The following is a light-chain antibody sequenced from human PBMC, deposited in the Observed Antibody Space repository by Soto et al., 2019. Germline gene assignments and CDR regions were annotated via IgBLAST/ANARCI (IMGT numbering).Light chain of an antibody. CDR1: SSDVGGYNF. V-gene: IGLV2-11*01. Sequence: QSALTQPRSVSGSPGQSVTISCTGTSSDVGGYNFVSWYQQRPGKAPKLMIYDVTKRPSGVPDRLSGSKSDNTASLTISGLLSEDEADYYCCSYAGTYTLGVFGTGTKVTVL. CDR3: CSYAGTYTLGV. CDR2: DVT. J-gene: IGLJ1*01.